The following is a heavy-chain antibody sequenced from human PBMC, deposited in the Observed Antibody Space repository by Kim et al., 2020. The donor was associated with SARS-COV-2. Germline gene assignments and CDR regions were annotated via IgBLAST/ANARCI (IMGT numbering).Heavy chain of an antibody. CDR2: ISGGSHTI. CDR3: ARDRGYGSGIYGMDV. J-gene: IGHJ6*02. D-gene: IGHD3-10*01. V-gene: IGHV3-48*02. Sequence: GGSLRLSCAASGFTFSTHTINWVRQAPGKGLEWVSSISGGSHTIYYADSVKGRFTISRDNGLNSVHLQMNGLRDEDTAVYYCARDRGYGSGIYGMDVWG. CDR1: GFTFSTHT.